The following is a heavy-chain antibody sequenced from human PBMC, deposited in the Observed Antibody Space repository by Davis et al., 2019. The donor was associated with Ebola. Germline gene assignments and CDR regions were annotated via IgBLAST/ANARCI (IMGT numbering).Heavy chain of an antibody. Sequence: ASVKVSCKASGYTFTSYGISWVRQAPGQGLEWMGWISAYNGNTNYAQKLQGRVTITRDTSASTAYMELSSLRSEDTAVYYCRIVVVVAATTFDYWGQGTLVTVSS. V-gene: IGHV1-18*01. CDR1: GYTFTSYG. D-gene: IGHD2-15*01. CDR3: RIVVVVAATTFDY. J-gene: IGHJ4*02. CDR2: ISAYNGNT.